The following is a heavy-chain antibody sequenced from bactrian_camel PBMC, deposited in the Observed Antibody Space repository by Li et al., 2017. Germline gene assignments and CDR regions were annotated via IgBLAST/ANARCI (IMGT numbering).Heavy chain of an antibody. V-gene: IGHV3S40*01. D-gene: IGHD2*01. J-gene: IGHJ4*01. CDR1: ADSIRRDC. CDR3: AAAHLYQYRGIWCNVRGRADYYGR. CDR2: IYTVDGST. Sequence: VQLVESGGGSVQAGGSLRLSCAASADSIRRDCMGWFRQTPGKEREGIASIYTVDGSTYYTDSVKGRFTISQNDARNTVYLQMNNLQPGDTAMYFCAAAHLYQYRGIWCNVRGRADYYGRWGQGTQVTVS.